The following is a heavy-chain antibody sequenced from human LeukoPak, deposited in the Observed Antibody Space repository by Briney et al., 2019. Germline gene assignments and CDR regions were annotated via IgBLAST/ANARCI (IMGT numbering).Heavy chain of an antibody. CDR3: VKEAVTPHFDY. J-gene: IGHJ4*02. CDR2: ITNSGGST. D-gene: IGHD6-19*01. CDR1: GFAFGEYA. Sequence: GGSLRLSCVPSGFAFGEYAMGWVRQAPGKGLEWVAAITNSGGSTYYADSVKGRFTISRDNPKNTLYLQMKSLRVEDTAGYYCVKEAVTPHFDYWGQGTLVTVSS. V-gene: IGHV3-23*01.